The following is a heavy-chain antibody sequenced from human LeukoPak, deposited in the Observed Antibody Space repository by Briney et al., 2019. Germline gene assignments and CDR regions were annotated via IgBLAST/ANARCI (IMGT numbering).Heavy chain of an antibody. Sequence: TGGSLRLSCAASGFTFSIYSMNWVRQAPGKGLEWVSSISSSSSYIYYADSVKGRFTISRDNAKNSLYLQMNSLRAEDTAVYYCARPTLTWGSGPDYWGQGTLVTVSS. J-gene: IGHJ4*02. V-gene: IGHV3-21*01. D-gene: IGHD7-27*01. CDR3: ARPTLTWGSGPDY. CDR1: GFTFSIYS. CDR2: ISSSSSYI.